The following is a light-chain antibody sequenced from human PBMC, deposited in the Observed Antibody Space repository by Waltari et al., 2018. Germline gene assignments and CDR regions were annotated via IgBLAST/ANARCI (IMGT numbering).Light chain of an antibody. V-gene: IGKV1-39*01. CDR3: QQSYSTPIT. CDR2: AAS. J-gene: IGKJ3*01. Sequence: DIQMTQSPSSLSASVGDRVTITCRASQSISSYLNWYQPKPGKAPKLLIYAASSLQSGVPSRFSGSGSGTDFTLTISSLQPEDFATYYCQQSYSTPITFGPGTKVDIK. CDR1: QSISSY.